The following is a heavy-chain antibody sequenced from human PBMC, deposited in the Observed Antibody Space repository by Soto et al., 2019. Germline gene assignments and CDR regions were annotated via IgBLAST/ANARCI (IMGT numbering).Heavy chain of an antibody. CDR2: INPSGGST. CDR3: ARMDDSSGYLPDAFDI. D-gene: IGHD3-22*01. J-gene: IGHJ3*02. CDR1: GYTFINNY. Sequence: VKVSCKASGYTFINNYIHWMRQAPGQGLEWMGIINPSGGSTSYAQKFQGRVTMTRDTSTSTVYMELSSLRSEDTAVYYCARMDDSSGYLPDAFDIWGQGTMVTVSS. V-gene: IGHV1-46*01.